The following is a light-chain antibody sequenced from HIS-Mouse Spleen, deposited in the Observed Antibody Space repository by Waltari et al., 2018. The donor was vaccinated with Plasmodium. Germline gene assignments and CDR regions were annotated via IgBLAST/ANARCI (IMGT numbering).Light chain of an antibody. CDR3: YSTDSSGNHRV. Sequence: SYELTQPPSVSVSPGQTARITCSGDALPKKYAYWYQQKSGQAPVLVIYEDSKRPSGIPERFSGASSWTMATLTISGAQLEDEADYYCYSTDSSGNHRVFGGGTKLTV. J-gene: IGLJ3*02. CDR1: ALPKKY. CDR2: EDS. V-gene: IGLV3-10*01.